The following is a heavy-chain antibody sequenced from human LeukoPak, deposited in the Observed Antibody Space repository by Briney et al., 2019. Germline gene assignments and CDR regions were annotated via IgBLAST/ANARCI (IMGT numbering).Heavy chain of an antibody. D-gene: IGHD6-13*01. J-gene: IGHJ4*02. V-gene: IGHV3-30*18. Sequence: GGSLRLSCAASGFTFSSYGMHWVRQAPGKGLEWVAVIAYDENNKYYADSVKGRFTISRDNAKNSLYLQMNSLRAEDTALYYCAKDTDGAAAGTTWGHWGQGTLVTVSS. CDR1: GFTFSSYG. CDR2: IAYDENNK. CDR3: AKDTDGAAAGTTWGH.